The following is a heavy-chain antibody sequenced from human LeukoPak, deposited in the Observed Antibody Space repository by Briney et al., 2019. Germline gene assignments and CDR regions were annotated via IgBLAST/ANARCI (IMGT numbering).Heavy chain of an antibody. Sequence: PGGCLRLSRVATGFMHSRYWMSGVRQAPAKGVEWVANINEDGRQEHYVDSLRGRFTISIDNTKNSLYLQMNSMRAEDTALYYCANYDRKNYRNDYWGQGTLVTVSS. V-gene: IGHV3-7*01. CDR3: ANYDRKNYRNDY. J-gene: IGHJ4*02. D-gene: IGHD3-22*01. CDR2: INEDGRQE. CDR1: GFMHSRYW.